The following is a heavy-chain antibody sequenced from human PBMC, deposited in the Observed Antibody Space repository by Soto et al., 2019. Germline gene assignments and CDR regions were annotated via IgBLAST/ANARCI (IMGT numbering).Heavy chain of an antibody. V-gene: IGHV1-69*13. D-gene: IGHD6-13*01. Sequence: GASVKVSCKASGGTFSSYAISWVRQAPGQGLEWMGGIIPIFGTANYAQKFQGRVTITADESTSTAYMELSSLRSEDTAVYYCARKRELVAAAGTPYYYGMDVWGQGTTVTVSS. J-gene: IGHJ6*02. CDR2: IIPIFGTA. CDR1: GGTFSSYA. CDR3: ARKRELVAAAGTPYYYGMDV.